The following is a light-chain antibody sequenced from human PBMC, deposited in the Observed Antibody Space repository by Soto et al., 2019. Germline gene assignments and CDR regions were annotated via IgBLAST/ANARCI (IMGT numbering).Light chain of an antibody. V-gene: IGKV1-5*01. J-gene: IGKJ1*01. CDR3: QQYDSYPWT. CDR2: DAF. Sequence: IQMTQSPSTLSASLVDKVTSSGRASQSINRWLAWYQQKPGKAPKLLLYDAFNLESGVPSRFSGSRSGTEFTLTITSLRPDDFATYVCQQYDSYPWTFGPGTKVDIK. CDR1: QSINRW.